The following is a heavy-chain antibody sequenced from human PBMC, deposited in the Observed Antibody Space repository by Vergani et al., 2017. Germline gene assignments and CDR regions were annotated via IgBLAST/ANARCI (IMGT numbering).Heavy chain of an antibody. J-gene: IGHJ5*01. CDR3: VRTEYCTGIACNTRFDS. D-gene: IGHD2-8*02. V-gene: IGHV3-74*03. CDR2: IDEYGNRA. CDR1: GLSFNTYW. Sequence: EVQLVESGGGSVQSGGSLRLSCVASGLSFNTYWMHWVRQVPGKGLMWVARIDEYGNRATYGDFETGRFTISRDNAKNTVFLQMNNLRADDAGVYYCVRTEYCTGIACNTRFDSWGQGALVTASS.